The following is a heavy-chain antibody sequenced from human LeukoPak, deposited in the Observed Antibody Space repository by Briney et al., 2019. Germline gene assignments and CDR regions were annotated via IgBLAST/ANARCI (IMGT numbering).Heavy chain of an antibody. V-gene: IGHV1-2*02. CDR2: INPNSGGT. J-gene: IGHJ4*02. CDR3: ARLYYYDSSGSMGY. D-gene: IGHD3-22*01. Sequence: GASVKVSCKASGYTFTGYYMHWVRQAPGQGLEWMGWINPNSGGTNYAQKFQGRVTMTRDTSISTAYMELSSLRSEDTAVYYCARLYYYDSSGSMGYWGQGTLVTVSS. CDR1: GYTFTGYY.